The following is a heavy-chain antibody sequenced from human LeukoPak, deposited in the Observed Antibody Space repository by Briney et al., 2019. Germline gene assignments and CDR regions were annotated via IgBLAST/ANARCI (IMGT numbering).Heavy chain of an antibody. CDR2: ISSSSSYI. Sequence: GGSLRLSCAASGFTLSGYPMNWVRQAPGKGLEWVSSISSSSSYIYYADSVKDRFTISRDNAKNSLYLQMNSLRAEDTAVYYCARDRGSGSYGIFDYWGQGTLVTVSS. V-gene: IGHV3-21*01. CDR3: ARDRGSGSYGIFDY. D-gene: IGHD3-10*01. CDR1: GFTLSGYP. J-gene: IGHJ4*02.